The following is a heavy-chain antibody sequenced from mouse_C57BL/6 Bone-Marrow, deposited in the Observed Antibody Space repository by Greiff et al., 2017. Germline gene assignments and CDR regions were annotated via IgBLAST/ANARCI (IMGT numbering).Heavy chain of an antibody. J-gene: IGHJ1*03. CDR3: ARTYYSNYWYFDV. D-gene: IGHD2-5*01. CDR2: LYPGCGST. V-gene: IGHV1-55*01. Sequence: QVQLQQPGAELVKPGASVKMSCKASGYTFTSYWLTWVKQRPGQGLERIGDLYPGCGSTNYNEKFKSKATLTVDTSSSTAYMQLSSLTSEDSAVYYCARTYYSNYWYFDVWGTGTTVTVSS. CDR1: GYTFTSYW.